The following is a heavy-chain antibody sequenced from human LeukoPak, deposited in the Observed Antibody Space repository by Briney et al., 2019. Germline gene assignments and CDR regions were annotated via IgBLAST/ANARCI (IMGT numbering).Heavy chain of an antibody. D-gene: IGHD1-26*01. Sequence: NSSETLSLTCTVSGVSIRNYYWTWIRQPPGKGLEWIGYIYYSGSTEYNPSLKSPVTISVDTSKNQFSLKLSSVTVADTAMYYCASAISGSYFLWGQGTLVTVSP. V-gene: IGHV4-59*01. CDR1: GVSIRNYY. CDR2: IYYSGST. J-gene: IGHJ4*02. CDR3: ASAISGSYFL.